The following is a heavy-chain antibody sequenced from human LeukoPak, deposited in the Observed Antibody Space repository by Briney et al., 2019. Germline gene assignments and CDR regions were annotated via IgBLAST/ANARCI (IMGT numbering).Heavy chain of an antibody. J-gene: IGHJ6*02. CDR3: ARDLGYSYGRDYYYYGMDV. CDR2: ISSSSSYT. V-gene: IGHV3-11*06. D-gene: IGHD5-18*01. Sequence: GGSLRLSCAASGFTFSDYYMSWIRQAPGKGLEWVSYISSSSSYTNYADSAKGRFTISRDNAKNSLYLQMNSLRAEDTAVYYCARDLGYSYGRDYYYYGMDVWGQGTTVTVSS. CDR1: GFTFSDYY.